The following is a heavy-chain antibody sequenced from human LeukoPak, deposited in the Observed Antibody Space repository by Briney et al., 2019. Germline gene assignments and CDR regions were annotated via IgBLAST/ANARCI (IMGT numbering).Heavy chain of an antibody. Sequence: PGRSLRLSCAASGFTFSSYAMHWVRQAPGKGLEWVAVISYDGSNKYYADSVKGRFTISRDNSKNTLYLQMDSPRAEDTAVYYCARGVMIAVAGLGYWGQGTLVTVSS. V-gene: IGHV3-30*04. CDR2: ISYDGSNK. CDR1: GFTFSSYA. CDR3: ARGVMIAVAGLGY. J-gene: IGHJ4*02. D-gene: IGHD6-19*01.